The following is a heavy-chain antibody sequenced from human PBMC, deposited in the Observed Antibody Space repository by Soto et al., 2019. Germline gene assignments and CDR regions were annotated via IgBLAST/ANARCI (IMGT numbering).Heavy chain of an antibody. CDR3: AGYNWNYYFDP. V-gene: IGHV4-61*01. J-gene: IGHJ5*02. Sequence: SETLSLTCTVSSGSVRDGSYYWAWLRQPPGKGLEWIGHIYHSGSTIYNPSLKSRVTISIDTSKSQFSLNLNSMTAADTAVYYCAGYNWNYYFDPWGQGTLVTVSS. D-gene: IGHD1-7*01. CDR1: SGSVRDGSYY. CDR2: IYHSGST.